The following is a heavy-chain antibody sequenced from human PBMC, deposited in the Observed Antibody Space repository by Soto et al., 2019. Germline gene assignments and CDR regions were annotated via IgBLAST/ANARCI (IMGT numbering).Heavy chain of an antibody. V-gene: IGHV4-61*01. CDR1: GGSVSSGSYY. CDR2: IYYNGRT. D-gene: IGHD2-21*02. CDR3: ARGGAYCGGDCPPHYLDY. J-gene: IGHJ4*01. Sequence: SETLSLTCTVSGGSVSSGSYYWSWIRQPPGKGLEWIGYIYYNGRTNYNPSLKSRVTLSAGTSKNQFSLKLNSVTAADTAVYSCARGGAYCGGDCPPHYLDYWGHGTLVTVS.